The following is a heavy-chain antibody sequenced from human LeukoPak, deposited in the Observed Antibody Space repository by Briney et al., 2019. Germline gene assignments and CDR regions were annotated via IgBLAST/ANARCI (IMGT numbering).Heavy chain of an antibody. D-gene: IGHD5-12*01. V-gene: IGHV4-34*01. CDR1: SGSFSGYY. CDR3: ARAWSGYDLDY. CDR2: INHNGST. J-gene: IGHJ4*02. Sequence: PSETLSLTCAVYSGSFSGYYWSWIRQPPGKGLEWIGEINHNGSTNYNPSLKSRVTISVDTSKNQFSLKLSSVTAADTAVYYCARAWSGYDLDYWGQGTLVTVSS.